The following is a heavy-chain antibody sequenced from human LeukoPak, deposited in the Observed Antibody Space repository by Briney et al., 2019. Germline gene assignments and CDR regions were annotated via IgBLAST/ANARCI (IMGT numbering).Heavy chain of an antibody. D-gene: IGHD4-23*01. CDR1: GFTFSAYW. V-gene: IGHV3-7*03. CDR2: IKQDGSDK. Sequence: GGSLRLSCAASGFTFSAYWMSWVRQAPGEGLEWVANIKQDGSDKYYVDSVKGRFTISRDNAKNSPYLQMNSLRAEDTAVYYCARKTVVGSYFDYWGQGTPVTVSS. J-gene: IGHJ4*02. CDR3: ARKTVVGSYFDY.